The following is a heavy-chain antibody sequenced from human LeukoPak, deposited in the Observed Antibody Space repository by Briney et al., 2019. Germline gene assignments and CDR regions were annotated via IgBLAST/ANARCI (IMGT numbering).Heavy chain of an antibody. D-gene: IGHD3-16*01. CDR2: ISMDGVNT. CDR3: ARDLPFHWGAFDI. CDR1: GFTFDYYT. Sequence: GGSLRLSCAASGFTFDYYTMYWVRQGPEKGLEWVSLISMDGVNTFYADSVKGRFTISRDNAKNSLYLQMNSLRAEDTAVYYCARDLPFHWGAFDIWGQGTMVTVSS. V-gene: IGHV3-43*01. J-gene: IGHJ3*02.